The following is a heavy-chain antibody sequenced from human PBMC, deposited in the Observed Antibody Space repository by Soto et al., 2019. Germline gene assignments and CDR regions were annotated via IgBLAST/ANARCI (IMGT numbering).Heavy chain of an antibody. V-gene: IGHV3-30*03. D-gene: IGHD3-10*01. Sequence: GGSLRLSCAASGFTFSSYGMHWVRQAPGKGLEWVAVISYDGSNKYYADSVKGRFTISRDNSKNTLYLQMNSLRAEDTAVYYCARGVPMVREMGNWFDPWGQGTLVTVSS. CDR1: GFTFSSYG. CDR2: ISYDGSNK. J-gene: IGHJ5*02. CDR3: ARGVPMVREMGNWFDP.